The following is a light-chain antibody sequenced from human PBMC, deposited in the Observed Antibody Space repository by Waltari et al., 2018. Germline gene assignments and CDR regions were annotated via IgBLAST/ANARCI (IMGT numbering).Light chain of an antibody. Sequence: QSVLTQPPSASGTPGQSVTISCSGSSSNIGSNYVYWYQQLPGTAPKLLIYGNNQRPSWVPDRFSGSKSGTSASLSISGLRSEDEADYYCAAWDDSLSGLFGGGTKLTVL. V-gene: IGLV1-47*01. CDR3: AAWDDSLSGL. J-gene: IGLJ2*01. CDR2: GNN. CDR1: SSNIGSNY.